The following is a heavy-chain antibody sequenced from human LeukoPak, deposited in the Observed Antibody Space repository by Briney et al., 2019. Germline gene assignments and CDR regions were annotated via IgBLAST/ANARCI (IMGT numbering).Heavy chain of an antibody. Sequence: PSETLSLTCAVYGGSFSGYYWRWIRQPPGKGLECIGEINHSGSTNYNPSLKSRVTISVDTSKNQFSLKLSSVTAADTAVYYCAKSHCSSTSCYNNWFDPWGQGTLVTVSS. J-gene: IGHJ5*02. V-gene: IGHV4-34*01. CDR2: INHSGST. D-gene: IGHD2-2*02. CDR1: GGSFSGYY. CDR3: AKSHCSSTSCYNNWFDP.